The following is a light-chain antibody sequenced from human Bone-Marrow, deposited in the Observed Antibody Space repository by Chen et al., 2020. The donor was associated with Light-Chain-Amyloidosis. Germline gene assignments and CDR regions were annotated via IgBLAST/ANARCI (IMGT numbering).Light chain of an antibody. Sequence: SYVLTQPSSVSVAPGQTATIACGGNNVGSTSVHWYQQTPGPAPLLVVYDDSDRPSGIPERLSGANSGNTATLTMSRVEAGDEADYYWQVWDRSSDRPVFGGGTKLTVL. CDR2: DDS. J-gene: IGLJ3*02. CDR1: NVGSTS. V-gene: IGLV3-21*02. CDR3: QVWDRSSDRPV.